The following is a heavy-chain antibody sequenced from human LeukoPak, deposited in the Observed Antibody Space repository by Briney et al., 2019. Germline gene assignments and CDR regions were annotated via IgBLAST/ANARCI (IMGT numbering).Heavy chain of an antibody. J-gene: IGHJ5*02. CDR1: GGSFSGYY. CDR2: INHSGST. Sequence: SETLSLTCAVYGGSFSGYYWSWIRQPPGKGLEWIGEINHSGSTNYNPSLKSRVSMSVDTSKNQFSLRLTSVTAADTAVYYCARHGPYMPASVTTIKRWFDPWGQGTLVTVSS. CDR3: ARHGPYMPASVTTIKRWFDP. D-gene: IGHD4-11*01. V-gene: IGHV4-34*01.